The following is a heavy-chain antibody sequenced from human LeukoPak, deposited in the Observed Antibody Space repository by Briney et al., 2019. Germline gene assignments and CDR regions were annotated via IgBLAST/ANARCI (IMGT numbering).Heavy chain of an antibody. CDR3: AKEQNIEDYYFDY. CDR1: GLSVSSNY. CDR2: ISGSGGST. J-gene: IGHJ4*02. V-gene: IGHV3-23*01. D-gene: IGHD2/OR15-2a*01. Sequence: GGSLRLSCAASGLSVSSNYMSWVRQAPGKGLEWVSTISGSGGSTYYADSVKGRFTISRDNSKNTLYLQMNSLRAEDTAVYYCAKEQNIEDYYFDYWGQGTLVTVSS.